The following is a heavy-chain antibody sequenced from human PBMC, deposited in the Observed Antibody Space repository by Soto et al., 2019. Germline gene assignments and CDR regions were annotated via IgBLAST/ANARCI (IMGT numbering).Heavy chain of an antibody. V-gene: IGHV3-30*18. D-gene: IGHD3-22*01. CDR3: AKGGGYYDSSGYYPI. CDR2: ISYDGSNK. J-gene: IGHJ4*02. Sequence: PGGSLRLSCAASGFTFSSYGMHWVRQARGKGLEWVAVISYDGSNKYYADSVKGRFTISRDNSKNTLYLQMNSLRAEDTAVYYCAKGGGYYDSSGYYPIWGQGTLVTVSS. CDR1: GFTFSSYG.